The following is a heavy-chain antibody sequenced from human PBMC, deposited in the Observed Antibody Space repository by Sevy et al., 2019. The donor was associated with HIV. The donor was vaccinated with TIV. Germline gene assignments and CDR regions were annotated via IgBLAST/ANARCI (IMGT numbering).Heavy chain of an antibody. J-gene: IGHJ4*02. D-gene: IGHD2-8*01. V-gene: IGHV3-21*04. Sequence: GWCLRLSCAASGFAFYEYSMNWIRQAPGKGLEWVATLSFGCGKINYADSVKGRFTISRDNSKNSFYLQMDNLRVEDTALYYCAREGCSRPHDYWGQGTRVTVSS. CDR2: LSFGCGKI. CDR3: AREGCSRPHDY. CDR1: GFAFYEYS.